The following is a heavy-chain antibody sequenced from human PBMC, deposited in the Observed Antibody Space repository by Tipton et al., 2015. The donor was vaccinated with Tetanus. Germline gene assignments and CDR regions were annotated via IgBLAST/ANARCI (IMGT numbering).Heavy chain of an antibody. Sequence: TLSLTCDVSGASISSAAWTWIRQPSGKGLEWIGHIFHSGSPNYNPSLKSRVSMSVDKSRKEVSLKLQSVTAADTAVYFCARERSGFNVGHLDVCGPGILVIVSS. D-gene: IGHD3-3*01. V-gene: IGHV4-30-2*01. J-gene: IGHJ4*02. CDR3: ARERSGFNVGHLDV. CDR2: IFHSGSP. CDR1: GASISSAA.